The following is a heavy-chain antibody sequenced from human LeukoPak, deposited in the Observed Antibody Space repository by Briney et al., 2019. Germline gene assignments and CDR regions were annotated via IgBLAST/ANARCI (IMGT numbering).Heavy chain of an antibody. CDR3: ARTTYYDFWSGPKGSDP. CDR2: INPNSGGT. J-gene: IGHJ5*02. CDR1: GYTFTGYY. D-gene: IGHD3-3*01. V-gene: IGHV1-2*02. Sequence: ASVKVSCKASGYTFTGYYMHWVRQAPGQGLEWMGWINPNSGGTNYAQKFQGRVTMTRDTSISTAYMELSRLRSDDTAVYYCARTTYYDFWSGPKGSDPWGQGTLVTVSS.